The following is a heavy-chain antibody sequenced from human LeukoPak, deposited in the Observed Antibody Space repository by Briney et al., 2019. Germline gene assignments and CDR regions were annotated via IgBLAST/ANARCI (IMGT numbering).Heavy chain of an antibody. D-gene: IGHD1-26*01. CDR3: ARVLGQWEVLFDYMDV. V-gene: IGHV3-49*04. CDR2: IRSRTSGGTT. CDR1: GFTFGDYS. Sequence: PGGSLRLSCTASGFTFGDYSLSWVRQAPGKGLEWVGFIRSRTSGGTTDYAASVKGRFSISRDDPKSIAYLQMNTLKTEDAAVYYCARVLGQWEVLFDYMDVWGKGTTVTVSS. J-gene: IGHJ6*03.